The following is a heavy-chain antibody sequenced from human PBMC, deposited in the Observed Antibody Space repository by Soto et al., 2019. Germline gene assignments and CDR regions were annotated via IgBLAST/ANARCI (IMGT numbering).Heavy chain of an antibody. Sequence: GGSLRLSCAASGFTFSNAWMNWVRQAPGKGLEWVGRIKSKTDGGTTDYAAPVKGRFTISRDDSKNTLYLQMNSLKTEDTAVYYCTTLAGGYGDYVLGGYYYGMDVWGQGTTVTVSS. V-gene: IGHV3-15*07. CDR3: TTLAGGYGDYVLGGYYYGMDV. CDR2: IKSKTDGGTT. D-gene: IGHD4-17*01. J-gene: IGHJ6*02. CDR1: GFTFSNAW.